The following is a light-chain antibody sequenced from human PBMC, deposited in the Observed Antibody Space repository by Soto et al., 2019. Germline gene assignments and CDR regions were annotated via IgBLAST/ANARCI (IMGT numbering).Light chain of an antibody. CDR3: QQTYNTPRT. V-gene: IGKV3-20*01. J-gene: IGKJ1*01. CDR2: GAS. CDR1: QSVSTRS. Sequence: EIVLTQSPGTLSLSPGERATLSCRASQSVSTRSLAWYQQKPGQAPRLLISGASSRAADIPDRFSGSGSGTDFTLTINRLEPEDFATYYCQQTYNTPRTFGQGTKVEI.